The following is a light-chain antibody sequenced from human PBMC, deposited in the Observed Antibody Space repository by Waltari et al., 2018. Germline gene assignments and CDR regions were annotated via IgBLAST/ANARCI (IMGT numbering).Light chain of an antibody. CDR3: SSVTRSSTWV. J-gene: IGLJ3*02. V-gene: IGLV2-14*01. CDR2: EVG. Sequence: QSALTPPASVSGSPGQSITISCTGTSSDVGGYEYVSWYQQYPGKAPKLMIYEVGNRPSGVSNRFSGSKSGNTASLTISGLQAEDEADYYCSSVTRSSTWVFGGGTKLTVL. CDR1: SSDVGGYEY.